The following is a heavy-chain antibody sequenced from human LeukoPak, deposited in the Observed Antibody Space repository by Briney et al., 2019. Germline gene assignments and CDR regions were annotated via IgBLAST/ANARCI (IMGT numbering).Heavy chain of an antibody. CDR3: AEDQGAYDPEYYFDY. CDR2: ISYDGSNN. V-gene: IGHV3-30*18. Sequence: GGSLRLSCAASGFTFNTYGMHWVRQAPGTGLEWVAIISYDGSNNYYADSVKGRFTISRDNSKNTLYLQMNSLRGEDTAVYYCAEDQGAYDPEYYFDYWGQGTLVTVSS. D-gene: IGHD5-12*01. J-gene: IGHJ4*02. CDR1: GFTFNTYG.